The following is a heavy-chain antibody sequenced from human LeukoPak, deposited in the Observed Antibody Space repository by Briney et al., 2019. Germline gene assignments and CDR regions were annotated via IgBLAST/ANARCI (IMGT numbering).Heavy chain of an antibody. CDR3: AIQYGRFDY. V-gene: IGHV3-53*04. CDR1: GFTFSSYA. Sequence: AGGSLRLSCAASGFTFSSYAMHWVRQAPGKGLEWVSVIYSGGSTYYADSVKGRFTISRHNSKNTLYLQMNSLRAEDTAVYYCAIQYGRFDYWGQGTLVTVSS. D-gene: IGHD4-17*01. CDR2: IYSGGST. J-gene: IGHJ4*02.